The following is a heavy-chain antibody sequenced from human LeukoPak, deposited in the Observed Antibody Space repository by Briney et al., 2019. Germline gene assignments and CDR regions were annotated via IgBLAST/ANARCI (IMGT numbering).Heavy chain of an antibody. CDR1: GVTFSSYW. Sequence: GGSLRLSCAASGVTFSSYWMSWVRQAPGKGLEWVANIKEDGSEKYYVDSVKGRFTISRDNARNSLSLQMNSLRAEDTAIYYCARGRFNYDSSGYSSFYYWGQGTPVTVSS. CDR2: IKEDGSEK. J-gene: IGHJ4*02. D-gene: IGHD3-22*01. V-gene: IGHV3-7*01. CDR3: ARGRFNYDSSGYSSFYY.